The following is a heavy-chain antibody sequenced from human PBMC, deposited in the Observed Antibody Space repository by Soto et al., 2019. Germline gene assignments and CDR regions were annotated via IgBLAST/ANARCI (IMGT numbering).Heavy chain of an antibody. V-gene: IGHV4-59*01. D-gene: IGHD2-15*01. CDR1: GASITDSY. J-gene: IGHJ1*01. CDR3: ATGDSDLAVSEAAY. CDR2: IYFSGVA. Sequence: QMQMQESGPRLVKPSETLSLTCTVSGASITDSYWSWIRQPPEKGLEWIGYIYFSGVATYNPSLKSRATMSRDTSKNEFSLKLTSVTAADTAFYCCATGDSDLAVSEAAYWGQGPLVTVSS.